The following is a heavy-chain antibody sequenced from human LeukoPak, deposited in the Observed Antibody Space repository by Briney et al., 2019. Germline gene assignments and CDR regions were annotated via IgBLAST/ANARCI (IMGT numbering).Heavy chain of an antibody. CDR3: ARDDDPSLGHHSNSSVGGHMDV. Sequence: ASVKVSCKASGYTITSCYMHWVRQAPGQGLEWMGIINPSGGSTSYAQKFQGRVTMTRDTSTSTVYMELSSLRSEDTAVYYCARDDDPSLGHHSNSSVGGHMDVWGKGTTVTVSS. CDR2: INPSGGST. D-gene: IGHD6-6*01. J-gene: IGHJ6*03. V-gene: IGHV1-46*03. CDR1: GYTITSCY.